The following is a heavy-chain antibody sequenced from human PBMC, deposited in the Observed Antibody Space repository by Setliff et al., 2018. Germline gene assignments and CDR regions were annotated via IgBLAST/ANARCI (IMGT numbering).Heavy chain of an antibody. CDR3: AKDRSRDYDDSSGYDH. CDR1: GFTLSRHA. V-gene: IGHV3-33*03. J-gene: IGHJ4*02. Sequence: GGSLRLSCATSGFTLSRHAIHWVRQSPGRGLEWVAVIWHDGSIQYYTDSVKGRFNISRDNAKNSLYLQMNRLRAEDTALYYCAKDRSRDYDDSSGYDHWGQGTLVTVSS. CDR2: IWHDGSIQ. D-gene: IGHD3-22*01.